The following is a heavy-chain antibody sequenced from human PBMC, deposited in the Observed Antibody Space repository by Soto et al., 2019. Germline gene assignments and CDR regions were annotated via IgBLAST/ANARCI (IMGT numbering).Heavy chain of an antibody. CDR2: IKQDGSEK. J-gene: IGHJ4*02. V-gene: IGHV3-7*01. CDR3: ARVHRRTTMIVVVPARGGFDY. D-gene: IGHD3-22*01. CDR1: GFSFSSYG. Sequence: GSLRLSCAASGFSFSSYGMGWVRQAPGKGLELVANIKQDGSEKYYGDSVKGRFTISRDNAKNSLYLQMKSLRDEDKAVYYGARVHRRTTMIVVVPARGGFDYWGQGTLVTVSS.